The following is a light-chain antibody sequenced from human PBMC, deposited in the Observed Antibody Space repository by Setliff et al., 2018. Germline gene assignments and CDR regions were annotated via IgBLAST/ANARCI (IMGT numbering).Light chain of an antibody. J-gene: IGLJ1*01. CDR2: EVS. CDR1: SSDVGDYKY. CDR3: SSYTSLSTRV. V-gene: IGLV2-14*01. Sequence: ALTQPASVSGSPGQSITISCTGTSSDVGDYKYVSWYQQLPGKAPKLIIFEVSNRPSGIPNRFSGSKSGNTASLSTSGLQAEDEADYYCSSYTSLSTRVFGTGTKVTVL.